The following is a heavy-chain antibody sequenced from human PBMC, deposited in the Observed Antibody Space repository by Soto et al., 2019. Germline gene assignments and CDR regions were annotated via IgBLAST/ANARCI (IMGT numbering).Heavy chain of an antibody. CDR2: IYYSGST. Sequence: PSETLSLTCTVSGGSISSYYWSWIRQPPGKGLEWIGYIYYSGSTNYNPSLKSRVTISVDTSKNQFSLKLSSVTAADTAVYYCARAESSSAYYYYDGMDVWGQGTTVTVSS. CDR3: ARAESSSAYYYYDGMDV. D-gene: IGHD6-6*01. J-gene: IGHJ6*02. CDR1: GGSISSYY. V-gene: IGHV4-59*01.